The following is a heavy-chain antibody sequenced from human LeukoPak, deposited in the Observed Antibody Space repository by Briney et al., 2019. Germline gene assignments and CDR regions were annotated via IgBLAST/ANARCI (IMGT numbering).Heavy chain of an antibody. V-gene: IGHV3-23*01. J-gene: IGHJ4*02. D-gene: IGHD3-10*01. Sequence: GGSLRLSCAASGFTFSSYAMSWVRQAPGKGLEWVSAISVSGGSTYYADSVKGRLTISRDNSKNTLYLQMNSLRAEDTAVYYCAKASRLLHGSGSYPGYFDYWGQGALVTVSS. CDR1: GFTFSSYA. CDR2: ISVSGGST. CDR3: AKASRLLHGSGSYPGYFDY.